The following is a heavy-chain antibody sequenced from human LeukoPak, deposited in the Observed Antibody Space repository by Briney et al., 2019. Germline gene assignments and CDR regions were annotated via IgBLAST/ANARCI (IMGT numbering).Heavy chain of an antibody. Sequence: GGSKILSSAASGLTYITFAIQSVNQAPGKGLEWVAVISYDGSNKYYADSVKGRFTISRDNSKNTLNLQMTSLRAEDTAVYYCARVSYGDSGYFDYWGQGTLVPVSS. CDR1: GLTYITFA. J-gene: IGHJ4*02. D-gene: IGHD4-17*01. CDR2: ISYDGSNK. V-gene: IGHV3-30-3*01. CDR3: ARVSYGDSGYFDY.